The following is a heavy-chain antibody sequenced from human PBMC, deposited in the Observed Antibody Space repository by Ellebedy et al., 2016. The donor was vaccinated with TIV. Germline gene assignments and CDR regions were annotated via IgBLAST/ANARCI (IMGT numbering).Heavy chain of an antibody. CDR1: GFTFSSYA. CDR2: ISYDGSNK. Sequence: PGGSLRLSCAASGFTFSSYAMHWVRQAPGKGLEWVAVISYDGSNKYYADSVKGRFTISRDNSKNTLYLQMNSLRAEDTAVYYCARVGVWGIVATSWGQGTLVTVSS. J-gene: IGHJ4*02. V-gene: IGHV3-30-3*01. D-gene: IGHD5-12*01. CDR3: ARVGVWGIVATS.